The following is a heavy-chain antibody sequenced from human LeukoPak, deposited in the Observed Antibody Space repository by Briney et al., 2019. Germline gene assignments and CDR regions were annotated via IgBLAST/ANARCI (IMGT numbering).Heavy chain of an antibody. Sequence: GGSLRLSCAPSGFTISTYWMGWVRQTPGKGLEWLANINQGGSEKYYVDSVKGRFTISRDNAKNSLFLQMNSLRAGDTAVYYCARDVGDLWGQGTLVTVSS. CDR1: GFTISTYW. D-gene: IGHD2-21*02. CDR3: ARDVGDL. V-gene: IGHV3-7*01. CDR2: INQGGSEK. J-gene: IGHJ4*02.